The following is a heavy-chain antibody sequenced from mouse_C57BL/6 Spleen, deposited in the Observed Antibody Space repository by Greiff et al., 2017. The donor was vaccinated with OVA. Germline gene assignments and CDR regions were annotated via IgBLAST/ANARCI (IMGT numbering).Heavy chain of an antibody. CDR2: INPYNGGT. V-gene: IGHV1-19*01. CDR3: ARPDLHYYAMDY. J-gene: IGHJ4*01. Sequence: VQLQQSGPVLVKPGASVKMSCKASGYTFTDYYMNWVKQSHGKSLEWIGVINPYNGGTSYNQKFKGKATLTVDKSSSTAYMELNSLTSEDSAVYYCARPDLHYYAMDYWGQGTSVTVSS. CDR1: GYTFTDYY.